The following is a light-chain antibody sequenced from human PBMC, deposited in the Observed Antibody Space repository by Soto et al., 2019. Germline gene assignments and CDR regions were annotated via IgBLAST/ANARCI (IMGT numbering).Light chain of an antibody. V-gene: IGKV3-20*01. CDR1: QRVGDNF. J-gene: IGKJ1*01. CDR3: QQSGPTAT. Sequence: EIGLTQSPGTLSLTPGERATLSCRASQRVGDNFLAWYQHKPGQAPKLLIYSASTRASGIPDRFTASGSGTDFTLTINGLEPEDFAVYYCQQSGPTATFGPGSRVEIK. CDR2: SAS.